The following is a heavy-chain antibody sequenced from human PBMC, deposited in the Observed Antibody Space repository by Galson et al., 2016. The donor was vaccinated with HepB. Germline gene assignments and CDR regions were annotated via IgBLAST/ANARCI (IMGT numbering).Heavy chain of an antibody. V-gene: IGHV3-11*06. Sequence: SLRLSCAASGFTFSDYYMSWIRQAPGKGLEWVSYISSSSNYTNYADSVKGRFTISRDNAKNSLYLQMNSLRAEDTAVYYCARDSSTRCYGDFDITVTTCWLDPWGQGTLVTVSS. CDR3: ARDSSTRCYGDFDITVTTCWLDP. J-gene: IGHJ5*02. D-gene: IGHD2-2*01. CDR1: GFTFSDYY. CDR2: ISSSSNYT.